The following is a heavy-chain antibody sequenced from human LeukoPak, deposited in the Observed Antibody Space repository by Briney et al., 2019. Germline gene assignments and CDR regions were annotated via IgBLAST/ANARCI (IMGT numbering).Heavy chain of an antibody. CDR3: AKDSENYDSSYMDV. V-gene: IGHV3-43*02. CDR1: GFTFDDYA. D-gene: IGHD3-3*01. J-gene: IGHJ6*03. CDR2: ISGDGGRT. Sequence: QPGGSLRLSCAASGFTFDDYAMHWVRQAPGNGLEWVSLISGDGGRTYYADSVKGRFTISRDNSKNSLYLQMNSLRTEDTALYYCAKDSENYDSSYMDVWGKGTTVTVSS.